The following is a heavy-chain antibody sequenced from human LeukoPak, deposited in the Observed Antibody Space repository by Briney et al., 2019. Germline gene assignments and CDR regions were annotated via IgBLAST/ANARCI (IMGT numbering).Heavy chain of an antibody. CDR3: ARDCGHPPLLRPRGLDY. J-gene: IGHJ4*02. CDR2: INTDGSST. D-gene: IGHD3-22*01. CDR1: GFTFSSYW. V-gene: IGHV3-74*01. Sequence: PGGSLRLSCAASGFTFSSYWMHWVRQAPGKGLVWVSRINTDGSSTSYADSVKGRFTISRDNSKNTLYLQMNSLRAEDTAVYYCARDCGHPPLLRPRGLDYWGQGTLVTVSS.